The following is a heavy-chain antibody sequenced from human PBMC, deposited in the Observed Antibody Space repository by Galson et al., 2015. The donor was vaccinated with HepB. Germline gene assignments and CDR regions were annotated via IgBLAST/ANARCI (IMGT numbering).Heavy chain of an antibody. J-gene: IGHJ5*02. D-gene: IGHD4-17*01. Sequence: SLRLSCAASGFTFSDYYMSWIRQAPGKGLEWVSYISSSGSTIYYADSVKGRFTISRDNAKNSLYLQMNSLRAEDTAVYYCARDPGDDGDYPYWFDPWGQGTLVTVSS. CDR3: ARDPGDDGDYPYWFDP. CDR2: ISSSGSTI. V-gene: IGHV3-11*01. CDR1: GFTFSDYY.